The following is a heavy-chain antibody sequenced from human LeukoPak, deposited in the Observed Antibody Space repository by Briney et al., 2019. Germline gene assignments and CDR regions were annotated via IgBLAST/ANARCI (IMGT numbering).Heavy chain of an antibody. CDR3: AQGYSSGWYPY. Sequence: GGSLRLSCAVSGFSVSSFGMSWVRQAPGKGLEWVSAISVNGETTWYADSVKGRFIISRDNSKNTLYLQLSSLRAEDTAVYYCAQGYSSGWYPYWGQGFLDSVSS. CDR1: GFSVSSFG. V-gene: IGHV3-23*01. J-gene: IGHJ4*02. D-gene: IGHD6-19*01. CDR2: ISVNGETT.